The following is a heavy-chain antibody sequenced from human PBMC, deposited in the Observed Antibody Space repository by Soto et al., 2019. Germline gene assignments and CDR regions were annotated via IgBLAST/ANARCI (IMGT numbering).Heavy chain of an antibody. J-gene: IGHJ6*02. D-gene: IGHD3-3*01. V-gene: IGHV3-30*18. Sequence: PGGSLRLSCAASGFTFSNYGMHWVRQAPGKGLEWVAFISDDGSNKYYADSMKGRFTMSRDNSKSTLYLQMNSLRVEDTAVYYCTKRRNVLRFLEWSSGMEVWGQGPRSPSP. CDR1: GFTFSNYG. CDR3: TKRRNVLRFLEWSSGMEV. CDR2: ISDDGSNK.